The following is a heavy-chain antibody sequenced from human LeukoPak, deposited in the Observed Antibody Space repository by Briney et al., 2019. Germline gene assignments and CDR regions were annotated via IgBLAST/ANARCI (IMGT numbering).Heavy chain of an antibody. CDR2: IYYTGST. D-gene: IGHD6-6*01. CDR1: GGSISSYY. V-gene: IGHV4-59*08. CDR3: AGRRSLSGIATQGVWFDP. Sequence: PSETLSLTCTVSGGSISSYYWSWIRQPPGKGLEWIGYIYYTGSTNYNPSLRSRVTISIDTSKNQFSLKLSSVTAADTAVYYCAGRRSLSGIATQGVWFDPWGQGTLVTVSS. J-gene: IGHJ5*02.